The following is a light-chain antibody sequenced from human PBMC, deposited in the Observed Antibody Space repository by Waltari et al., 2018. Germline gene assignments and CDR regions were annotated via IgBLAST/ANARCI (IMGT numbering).Light chain of an antibody. CDR2: EET. CDR1: SSDVGSYNL. CDR3: CSYAGSSPHVV. V-gene: IGLV2-23*01. Sequence: QSALTQPASVSGSPGQSITISCTGTSSDVGSYNLVSWYQQHPGKAPKLMFYEETKRPSGVSDRFSGSKSGNTASLTISGLQAEDEADYYCCSYAGSSPHVVFGGGTKLTVL. J-gene: IGLJ2*01.